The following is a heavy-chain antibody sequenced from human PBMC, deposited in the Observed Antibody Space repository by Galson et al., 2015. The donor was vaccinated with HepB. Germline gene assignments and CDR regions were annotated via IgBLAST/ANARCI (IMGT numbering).Heavy chain of an antibody. Sequence: SLRLSCAASGVSLSHFWMAWVRQAPGNGLEWVANIKHDGSEKYYVDSAKGRFTISRDNAKNFLYLEMNSLRAEDTAVYYCANHHEHSFEYWGQGALVTVSS. D-gene: IGHD4-11*01. CDR2: IKHDGSEK. J-gene: IGHJ4*02. CDR1: GVSLSHFW. CDR3: ANHHEHSFEY. V-gene: IGHV3-7*03.